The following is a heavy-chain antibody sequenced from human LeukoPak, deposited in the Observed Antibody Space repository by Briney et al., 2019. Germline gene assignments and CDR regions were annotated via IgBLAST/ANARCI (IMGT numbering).Heavy chain of an antibody. CDR3: ARDRHYYDSSGYY. CDR1: GFTFSSYE. D-gene: IGHD3-22*01. J-gene: IGHJ4*02. CDR2: ISSSGSTI. V-gene: IGHV3-48*03. Sequence: GGSLRLSCAASGFTFSSYEMNWVRQAPGKGLEWVSYISSSGSTIYYADSVKGRFTISRDNAKNSLYLQMNSLRAEDTAVYYCARDRHYYDSSGYYWGQGTLVTVSS.